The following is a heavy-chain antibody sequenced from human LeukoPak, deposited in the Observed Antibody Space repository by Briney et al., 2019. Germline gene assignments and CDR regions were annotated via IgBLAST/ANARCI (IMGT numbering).Heavy chain of an antibody. CDR2: ISAYNGNT. CDR3: ARDGGGYCSSTSCWEYYYYYMDV. D-gene: IGHD2-2*01. J-gene: IGHJ6*03. V-gene: IGHV1-18*01. Sequence: ASVKVSCKASGYTFTSYGISWVRQAPGQGLEWMGWISAYNGNTNYAQKLQGRVTMTTDTSTSTAYMELRSLRSDDTAVYYCARDGGGYCSSTSCWEYYYYYMDVWGKGTTVTVSS. CDR1: GYTFTSYG.